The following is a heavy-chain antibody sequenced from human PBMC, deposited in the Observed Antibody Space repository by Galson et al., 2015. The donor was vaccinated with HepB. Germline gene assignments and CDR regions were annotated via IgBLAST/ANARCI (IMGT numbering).Heavy chain of an antibody. CDR1: TNSFTSYW. CDR3: ATPRGGGTADDGFDF. CDR2: IYPGDSDT. D-gene: IGHD1/OR15-1a*01. V-gene: IGHV5-51*01. Sequence: QSGAEVKKPGESLKISCQGPTNSFTSYWIAWVRQMPGKGLEWMGIIYPGDSDTRYSPSFEGQVTISADKSISTAYLQWSSLKASDTAIYYCATPRGGGTADDGFDFWGQGTMVTVSA. J-gene: IGHJ3*01.